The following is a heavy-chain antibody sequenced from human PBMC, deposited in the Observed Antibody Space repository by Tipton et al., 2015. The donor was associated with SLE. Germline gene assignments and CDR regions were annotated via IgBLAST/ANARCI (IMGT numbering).Heavy chain of an antibody. Sequence: TLSLTCTVSGGSISNYYWNWIRQHPGKGLEWIGCINYSGRTYYNPSLKSRVTISVDTSKNQFSLKLSSVTAADTAVYYCARLRRYSSGPPYWGQGTLVTVSS. J-gene: IGHJ4*02. CDR2: INYSGRT. CDR3: ARLRRYSSGPPY. CDR1: GGSISNYY. V-gene: IGHV4-59*08. D-gene: IGHD6-19*01.